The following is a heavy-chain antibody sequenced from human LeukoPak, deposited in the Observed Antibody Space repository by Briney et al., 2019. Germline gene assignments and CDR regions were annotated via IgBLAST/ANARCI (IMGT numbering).Heavy chain of an antibody. CDR3: ARERTYYFDY. CDR2: IYDSGNT. J-gene: IGHJ4*02. Sequence: SETLSLTCTVSGGSISSFYWGWIRQPPGKRLEWIGYIYDSGNTNYNPSLKSRVTISVDTSKNQFSLKLSSVTAADTAVYYCARERTYYFDYWGQGTQVTVSS. V-gene: IGHV4-59*01. CDR1: GGSISSFY.